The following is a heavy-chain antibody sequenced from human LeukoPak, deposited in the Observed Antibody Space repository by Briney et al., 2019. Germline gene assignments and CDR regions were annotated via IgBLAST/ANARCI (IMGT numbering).Heavy chain of an antibody. CDR1: GYTFTSYD. V-gene: IGHV1-8*03. CDR3: ARGSGNGVGEDWIDP. D-gene: IGHD4-23*01. CDR2: MNPNSGNT. Sequence: GASVKVSCKASGYTFTSYDINWVRQATGQGLEWMGWMNPNSGNTGYAQKFQGRVTITRNTSISTAYMELSSLRSEDTAVYYCARGSGNGVGEDWIDPWGQGTLVTVSS. J-gene: IGHJ5*02.